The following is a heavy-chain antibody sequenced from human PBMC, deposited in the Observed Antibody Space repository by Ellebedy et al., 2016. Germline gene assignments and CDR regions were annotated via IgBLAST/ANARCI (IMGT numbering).Heavy chain of an antibody. CDR2: IDHSGST. CDR3: ARGFSDPFVFHFYSYSYVLDV. Sequence: SETLSLTCTVSGDSISSKCWSWIRQPPGKGLEWIGNIDHSGSTNYNPSLKSRVTISEDTSKKHFSLKLTSVTAADTAVYYCARGFSDPFVFHFYSYSYVLDVWGPGTTVTVSS. D-gene: IGHD2-21*01. V-gene: IGHV4-59*01. CDR1: GDSISSKC. J-gene: IGHJ6*02.